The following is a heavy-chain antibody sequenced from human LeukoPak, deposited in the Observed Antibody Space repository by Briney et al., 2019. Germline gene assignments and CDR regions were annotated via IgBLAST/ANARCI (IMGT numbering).Heavy chain of an antibody. D-gene: IGHD6-13*01. CDR3: AREHSSTWSYDY. Sequence: GGSLRLSCAASGFTLSGYSMNWVRQAPGKGLEWISYISGASSVTYYADTVKGRFTISRDNAKNSLYLQMNNVRDEDTAVYYCAREHSSTWSYDYWGQRTLVIVTS. J-gene: IGHJ4*02. CDR1: GFTLSGYS. CDR2: ISGASSVT. V-gene: IGHV3-48*02.